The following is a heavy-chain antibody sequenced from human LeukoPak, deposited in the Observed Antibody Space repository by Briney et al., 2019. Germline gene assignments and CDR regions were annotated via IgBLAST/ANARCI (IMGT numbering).Heavy chain of an antibody. V-gene: IGHV3-23*01. CDR3: AKEIPFCGGDCYSLLDS. Sequence: GGSLRLSFAASGFTFSSASMGWVRLPPGKGLQWVSVLSGASGRAYYADSVKGRFTISRDNSKNTVLLQMNSLRVEDTATYYCAKEIPFCGGDCYSLLDSWGQGTQVTVSS. CDR1: GFTFSSAS. D-gene: IGHD2-21*02. CDR2: LSGASGRA. J-gene: IGHJ5*01.